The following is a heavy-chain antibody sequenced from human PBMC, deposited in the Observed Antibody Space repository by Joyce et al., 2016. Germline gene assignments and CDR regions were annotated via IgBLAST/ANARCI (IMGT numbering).Heavy chain of an antibody. CDR3: AKDPWGWEGYCTNGICPPGY. CDR2: ISSGSGSST. J-gene: IGHJ4*02. D-gene: IGHD2-8*01. V-gene: IGHV3-23*01. CDR1: GSSFSSYE. Sequence: EVPLLQSGGGLVQPGRSLRLTCAASGSSFSSYEMTWVRQTPGKGPQWGSSISSGSGSSTYDADPVKGRFTISRDNSKNTLYLQMNSLRDDDTAVYYCAKDPWGWEGYCTNGICPPGYWGQGSLVIVSS.